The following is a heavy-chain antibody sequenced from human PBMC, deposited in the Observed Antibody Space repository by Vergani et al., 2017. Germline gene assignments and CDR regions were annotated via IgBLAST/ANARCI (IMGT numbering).Heavy chain of an antibody. J-gene: IGHJ6*02. V-gene: IGHV1-58*02. D-gene: IGHD4-17*01. CDR1: GFTFTSSA. CDR3: AGGTVSYYYYGMDV. Sequence: QMQLVQSGPEVKKPGTSVQVSCKASGFTFTSSAMQWVRQARGQRLEWIGWIVVGSGNTNYAQKFQERVTFTRAMSTSTAYMELSSLRSEDTAVYYCAGGTVSYYYYGMDVWGQGSTVTVSS. CDR2: IVVGSGNT.